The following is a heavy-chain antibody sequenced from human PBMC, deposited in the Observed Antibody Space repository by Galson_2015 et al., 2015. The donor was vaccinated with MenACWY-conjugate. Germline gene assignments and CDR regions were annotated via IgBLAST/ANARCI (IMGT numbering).Heavy chain of an antibody. V-gene: IGHV3-20*04. J-gene: IGHJ6*02. CDR1: GFTFDDYG. Sequence: SLRLSCAASGFTFDDYGMSWVRHAPGKGLEWVSGINWNGGSTGYADSVKGRFTISRDNAKNSLYLQMNSLRAEDTALYYCARATIELTYGMDVWGQGTLVTVSS. CDR2: INWNGGST. CDR3: ARATIELTYGMDV. D-gene: IGHD4/OR15-4a*01.